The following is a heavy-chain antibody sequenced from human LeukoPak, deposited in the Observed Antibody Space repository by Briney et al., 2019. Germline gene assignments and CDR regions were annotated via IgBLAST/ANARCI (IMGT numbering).Heavy chain of an antibody. Sequence: PGGTLSLSCTVSGFTSADYAMSWVRQAAGKGLEWVGFIRSKTYGGTTEYDASGKGRFIISRDASKSIAYLQMNSLKTEDTAVYYCTGSFGELTFFDYWGQGTLVTVSS. D-gene: IGHD3-10*01. CDR2: IRSKTYGGTT. J-gene: IGHJ4*02. CDR1: GFTSADYA. V-gene: IGHV3-49*04. CDR3: TGSFGELTFFDY.